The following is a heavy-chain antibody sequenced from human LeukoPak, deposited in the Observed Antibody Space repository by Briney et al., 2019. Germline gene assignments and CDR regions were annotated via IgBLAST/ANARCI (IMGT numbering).Heavy chain of an antibody. CDR2: IGTTDNT. Sequence: PGGSLRLSCAASGFAFSTYDMHWVRQPTGKGLEWVSGIGTTDNTYYAGSVEGRFTISREDAKNSLYLQMNSLRAEDMAVYYCAREYRGSSWYADYWGQGTLVTVSS. CDR1: GFAFSTYD. V-gene: IGHV3-13*01. CDR3: AREYRGSSWYADY. D-gene: IGHD6-13*01. J-gene: IGHJ4*02.